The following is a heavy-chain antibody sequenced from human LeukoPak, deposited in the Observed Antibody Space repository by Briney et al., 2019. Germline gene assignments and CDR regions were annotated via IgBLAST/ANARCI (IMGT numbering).Heavy chain of an antibody. CDR1: GYTFTSYY. Sequence: ASVKVSCKVSGYTFTSYYMHWVRQAPGQGLEWMGIINPSGGSTSYAQKFQGRVTMTRDTSTSTVYTELSSLRSEDTAVYYCAREGGYYDILTGYYYAFDIWGQGTMVTVSS. V-gene: IGHV1-46*01. J-gene: IGHJ3*02. CDR3: AREGGYYDILTGYYYAFDI. CDR2: INPSGGST. D-gene: IGHD3-9*01.